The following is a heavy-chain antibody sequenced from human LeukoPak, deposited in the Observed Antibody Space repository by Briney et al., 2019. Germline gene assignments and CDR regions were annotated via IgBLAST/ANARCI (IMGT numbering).Heavy chain of an antibody. CDR2: ISWNSGSI. D-gene: IGHD3-3*01. Sequence: GRSLRLSCAASGFTFDDYAMHWVRQAPGKGLEWVSGISWNSGSIGYADSVKGRFTISRDNAKNSLYLQMSSLRAEDTALYYCAKDNRYYDFWSGYFDYWGQGTLVTVSS. J-gene: IGHJ4*02. CDR1: GFTFDDYA. CDR3: AKDNRYYDFWSGYFDY. V-gene: IGHV3-9*01.